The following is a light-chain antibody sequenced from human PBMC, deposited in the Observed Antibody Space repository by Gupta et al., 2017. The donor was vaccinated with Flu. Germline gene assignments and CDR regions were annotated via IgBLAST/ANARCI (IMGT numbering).Light chain of an antibody. J-gene: IGLJ1*01. CDR1: SSEVGGYNY. V-gene: IGLV2-11*01. CDR2: DVS. CDR3: YSDAASNNLYV. Sequence: SALTQPRSVSGSPVQSVTTTFTGTSSEVGGYNYVSWYQQHPGQAPKLMIYDVSKRRSGVPASFSGSKYATTATITTAGLQAEDEADYYCYSDAASNNLYVFGTGTKLTVL.